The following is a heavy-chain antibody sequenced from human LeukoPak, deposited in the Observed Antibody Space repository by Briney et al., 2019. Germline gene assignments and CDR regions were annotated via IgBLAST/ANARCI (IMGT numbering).Heavy chain of an antibody. Sequence: GGSLRLSCAASGFTFSSYAMSWVRQAPGKGLEWVSAISGSGGSTYYADSVKGRFTISRDNSKNTLYLQMNSLRAEVTAVYYYAKGPPRLWLYLVDYWGQGTLVTVSS. V-gene: IGHV3-23*01. CDR2: ISGSGGST. J-gene: IGHJ4*02. CDR1: GFTFSSYA. D-gene: IGHD5-18*01. CDR3: AKGPPRLWLYLVDY.